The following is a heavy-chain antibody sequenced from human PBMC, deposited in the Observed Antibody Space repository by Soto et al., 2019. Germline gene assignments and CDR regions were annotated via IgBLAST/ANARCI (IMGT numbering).Heavy chain of an antibody. CDR3: ARDRSTDFGLDV. D-gene: IGHD3-3*01. Sequence: EVLLLESGGDSVQPGGSLRLSCVASGFTFSDYVMSWVRQVPGKGLEWVSSISDGGERTDYRDSVRGRFTISRDNARVTRHLQMNSLRVDDTATYFCARDRSTDFGLDVWGQGTTVTVSS. CDR1: GFTFSDYV. V-gene: IGHV3-23*01. CDR2: ISDGGERT. J-gene: IGHJ6*02.